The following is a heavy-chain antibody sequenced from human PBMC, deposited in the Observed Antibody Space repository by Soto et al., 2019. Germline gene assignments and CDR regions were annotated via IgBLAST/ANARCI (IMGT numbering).Heavy chain of an antibody. CDR1: GFTFDDYA. V-gene: IGHV3-9*01. Sequence: GGSLRLSCAASGFTFDDYAMHWVRQAPGKGLEWVSGISWNSGSIGYADSVKGRFTISRDNAKNSLYLQMNSLRAEDTALYYCAKDSPPGAGLGVGAPYYYYGMDVWGQGTTVTVSS. D-gene: IGHD1-26*01. CDR3: AKDSPPGAGLGVGAPYYYYGMDV. J-gene: IGHJ6*02. CDR2: ISWNSGSI.